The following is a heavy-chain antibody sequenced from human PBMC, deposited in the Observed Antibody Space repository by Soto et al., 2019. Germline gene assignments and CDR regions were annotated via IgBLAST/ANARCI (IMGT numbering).Heavy chain of an antibody. CDR2: ISYSGSIT. V-gene: IGHV4-59*01. CDR1: GGSINSYY. CDR3: ARMYYSSSWIRSYFDY. D-gene: IGHD6-13*01. J-gene: IGHJ4*02. Sequence: SETLSLTCTVSGGSINSYYWIWVRQAPGKGLEWIGHISYSGSITSYNPSLRSRVTIFVDTSNNQISLKLSSMSAADTAVYYCARMYYSSSWIRSYFDYWGQETLVTVPS.